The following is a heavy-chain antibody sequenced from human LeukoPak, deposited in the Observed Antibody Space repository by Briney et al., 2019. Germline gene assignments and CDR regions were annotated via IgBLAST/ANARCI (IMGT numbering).Heavy chain of an antibody. CDR3: ARELGDSSDFDY. CDR1: GYTFTSYD. D-gene: IGHD3-22*01. CDR2: MNPNSGNT. V-gene: IGHV1-8*01. Sequence: ASVKVSCKASGYTFTSYDINWVRQATGQGLEWMGWMNPNSGNTGYAQKFQGRVTMTRNTSISTAYMELSSLRSEDTAVYYCARELGDSSDFDYWGQGTLVTVSS. J-gene: IGHJ4*02.